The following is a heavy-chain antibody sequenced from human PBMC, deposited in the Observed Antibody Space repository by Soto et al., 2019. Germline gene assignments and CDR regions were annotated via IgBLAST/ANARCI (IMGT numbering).Heavy chain of an antibody. Sequence: SETLSLTCAVYGGSFSGYYWSWIRQPPGKGLEWIGEINHSGSTNYNPSLKSRVTISVDTSKNQFSLKLSSVTAADTAVYYCATQKRGYYGSGSYSYFDYWGQGTLVTVSS. CDR3: ATQKRGYYGSGSYSYFDY. CDR2: INHSGST. V-gene: IGHV4-34*01. J-gene: IGHJ4*02. D-gene: IGHD3-10*01. CDR1: GGSFSGYY.